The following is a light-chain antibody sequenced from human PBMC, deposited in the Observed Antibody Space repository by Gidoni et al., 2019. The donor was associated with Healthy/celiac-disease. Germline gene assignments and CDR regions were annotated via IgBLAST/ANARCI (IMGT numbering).Light chain of an antibody. CDR1: SSNIGSNY. CDR2: RNN. Sequence: QSVLTQPPSASGTPGQRVTISCSGSSSNIGSNYVYWYQQLPGTAPKLLIDRNNQRPSGVPDRFSGSKSGTSASLAISGLRSEDEADYYCAAWDDSLSGSFGGGTKLTVL. J-gene: IGLJ2*01. V-gene: IGLV1-47*01. CDR3: AAWDDSLSGS.